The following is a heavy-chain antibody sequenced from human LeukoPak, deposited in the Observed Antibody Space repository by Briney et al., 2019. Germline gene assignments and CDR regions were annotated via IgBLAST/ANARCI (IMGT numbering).Heavy chain of an antibody. D-gene: IGHD5-12*01. CDR3: AKLQSTGYDLARGFDY. CDR1: GFTFSSYA. CDR2: ISGRGGST. V-gene: IGHV3-23*01. J-gene: IGHJ4*02. Sequence: GGSLRLSCAASGFTFSSYAMSWVRQASGKGLEWVSGISGRGGSTYYADSVKGRFAISRDNSQNTLYLQMNSLRAEDTAVYYCAKLQSTGYDLARGFDYWGQGTLVTVSS.